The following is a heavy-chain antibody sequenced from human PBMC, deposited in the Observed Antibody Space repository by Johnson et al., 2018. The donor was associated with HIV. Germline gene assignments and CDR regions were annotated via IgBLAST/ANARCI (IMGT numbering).Heavy chain of an antibody. Sequence: EVQLVESGGGVVQPGRSLRLSCAASGFTFSTYALHWVRQAPGKGLEYVSAISSNGGSTFYANSVKGRFTIFRDNSKSTLYLQMGSLRAEDMGVYYCAIPYYFDSGVYHWGQGIMVTVSS. CDR3: AIPYYFDSGVYH. J-gene: IGHJ3*01. D-gene: IGHD3-22*01. CDR1: GFTFSTYA. CDR2: ISSNGGST. V-gene: IGHV3-64*01.